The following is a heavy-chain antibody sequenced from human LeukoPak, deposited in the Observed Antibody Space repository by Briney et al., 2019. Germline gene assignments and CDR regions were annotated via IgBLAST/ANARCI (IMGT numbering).Heavy chain of an antibody. V-gene: IGHV3-30*18. CDR1: GFTFSSYG. CDR3: VKDDFDLGYCSGGSCLYGLDV. CDR2: ISNRGSNE. J-gene: IGHJ6*02. Sequence: GGSLRLSCAASGFTFSSYGIHWVRQAPGKGLEWVAAISNRGSNEHYADSVKGRFTISRDNSKNTLYLQMSSLRGEDTAVYYCVKDDFDLGYCSGGSCLYGLDVWGQGTTVTVSS. D-gene: IGHD2-15*01.